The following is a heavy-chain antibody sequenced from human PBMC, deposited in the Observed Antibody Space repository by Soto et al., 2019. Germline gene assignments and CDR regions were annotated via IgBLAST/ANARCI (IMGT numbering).Heavy chain of an antibody. CDR3: AKDLAATATGDSFDI. V-gene: IGHV3-23*01. CDR2: VTNSGSNT. Sequence: EVQLLESGGGLVQPGGSLRLSCAASGFTFSTYAMTWVRQAPGKGLEWVSSVTNSGSNTYHADSVKGRFTISRDNSTNMLFLQMNSLRAEDTALYYRAKDLAATATGDSFDIWGQGTMVTVSS. CDR1: GFTFSTYA. D-gene: IGHD1-1*01. J-gene: IGHJ3*02.